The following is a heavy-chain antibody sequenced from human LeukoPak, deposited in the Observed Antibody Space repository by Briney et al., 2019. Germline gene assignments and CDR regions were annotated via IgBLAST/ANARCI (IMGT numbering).Heavy chain of an antibody. V-gene: IGHV3-73*01. Sequence: GGSLRLSCAASGFDFSGSAIHWVRQASGEGLEWVGRIRIKANSYATAYAASVKGRFTISRDDSKNTAYLQMNSLKTEDTAVYYCARVAEVGATGYYYYMDVWGKGTTVTISS. J-gene: IGHJ6*03. CDR3: ARVAEVGATGYYYYMDV. D-gene: IGHD1-26*01. CDR2: IRIKANSYAT. CDR1: GFDFSGSA.